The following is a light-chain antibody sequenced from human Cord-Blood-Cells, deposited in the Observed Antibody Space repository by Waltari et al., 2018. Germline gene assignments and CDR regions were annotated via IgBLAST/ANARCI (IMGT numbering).Light chain of an antibody. J-gene: IGKJ1*01. CDR3: QQRSNWPPT. Sequence: EIVLTQSPATLSLSPGARATLSRRASQSVSSDLAWYQQKPGQAPRLLIYDASNRATGIPARFSGSGSGTDFTLTISSLEPEDFAVYYCQQRSNWPPTFGQGTKVEIK. CDR2: DAS. V-gene: IGKV3-11*01. CDR1: QSVSSD.